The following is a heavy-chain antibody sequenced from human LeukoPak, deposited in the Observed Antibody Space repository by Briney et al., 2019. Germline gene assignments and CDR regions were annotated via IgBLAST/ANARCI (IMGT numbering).Heavy chain of an antibody. CDR3: ARDRAWNYFDY. CDR1: GFTFSRHG. V-gene: IGHV3-30*03. J-gene: IGHJ4*02. Sequence: GGSLRLSCAPSGFTFSRHGMHWVRQAPGKGLEWVAIISNDGSRKYYAHSVEGRFTISRDNSKNTLYLQMDSLRAEDTAVYYCARDRAWNYFDYWGQETLVTVSS. D-gene: IGHD3-3*01. CDR2: ISNDGSRK.